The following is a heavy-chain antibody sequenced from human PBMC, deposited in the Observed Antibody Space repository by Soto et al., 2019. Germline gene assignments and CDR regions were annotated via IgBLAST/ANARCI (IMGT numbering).Heavy chain of an antibody. CDR1: GYTFTSYG. CDR2: ISAYNGNT. J-gene: IGHJ6*03. D-gene: IGHD3-10*01. CDR3: ARNVVRGVPTYYYYMDV. Sequence: ASVKVSCKASGYTFTSYGISWVRQAPEQGLEWMGWISAYNGNTNYAQKLQGRVTMTTDTSTSTAYMELRSLRSDDTAVYYCARNVVRGVPTYYYYMDVWGKGTTVTVSS. V-gene: IGHV1-18*01.